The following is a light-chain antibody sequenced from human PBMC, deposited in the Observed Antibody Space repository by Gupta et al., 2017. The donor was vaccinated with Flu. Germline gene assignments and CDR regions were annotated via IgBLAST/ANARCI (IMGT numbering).Light chain of an antibody. V-gene: IGLV1-40*01. Sequence: QSVLTPPPSVSGAPGQRVTIFCSGSSSNIGAGHNVHWYQQIPGTAPKLLIYANTNRPSGVPDRFSGSRSGTSASLAITGLQAEDEADDYCQSHDNTLSGFHWVFGGGTKLTVL. CDR1: SSNIGAGHN. J-gene: IGLJ3*02. CDR3: QSHDNTLSGFHWV. CDR2: ANT.